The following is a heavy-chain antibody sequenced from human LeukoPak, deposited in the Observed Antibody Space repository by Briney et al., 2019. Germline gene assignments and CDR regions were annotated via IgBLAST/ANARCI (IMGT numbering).Heavy chain of an antibody. D-gene: IGHD2-21*02. CDR2: ISGSGGST. V-gene: IGHV3-23*01. Sequence: PGGAPRVSFAASGFTFSNFLVGLGRQAPGEGVGWRSGISGSGGSTYCADSAKGRFTISRDNSKNTLYLQMSSLRAEDTAIYYCAKDHGLRGDRLGDWGQGTLVTVSS. CDR1: GFTFSNFL. CDR3: AKDHGLRGDRLGD. J-gene: IGHJ4*02.